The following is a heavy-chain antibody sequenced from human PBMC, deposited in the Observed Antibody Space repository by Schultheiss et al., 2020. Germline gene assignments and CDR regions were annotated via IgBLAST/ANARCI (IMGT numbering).Heavy chain of an antibody. V-gene: IGHV3-7*01. CDR2: IKQDGSQK. CDR3: ARDGVGLTAYYGYFDY. CDR1: GFTLSDY. Sequence: GESLKISCAASGFTLSDYMSWIRQAPGKGLEWVANIKQDGSQKHYLDSVKGRFTISRDNSKNSLYLQMNSLRDEDTAVYYCARDGVGLTAYYGYFDYWSQGTLVTGSS. J-gene: IGHJ4*02. D-gene: IGHD3-3*01.